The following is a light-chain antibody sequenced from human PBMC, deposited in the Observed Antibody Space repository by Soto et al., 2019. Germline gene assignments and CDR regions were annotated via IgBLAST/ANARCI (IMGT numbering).Light chain of an antibody. CDR2: YIS. V-gene: IGKV3D-15*01. CDR3: QQHNQWPIT. Sequence: EIVMTQSPATLSVSPGATASLSCRASQSAGNFLAWYQQKPGQAPRLLIYYISTRATGIPARFSGSGSGTECTLTINSLQSEDSAVYYCQQHNQWPITLCQGTRLEIK. CDR1: QSAGNF. J-gene: IGKJ5*01.